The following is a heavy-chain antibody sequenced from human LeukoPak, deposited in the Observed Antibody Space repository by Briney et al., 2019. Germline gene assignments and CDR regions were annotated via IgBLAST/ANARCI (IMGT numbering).Heavy chain of an antibody. Sequence: SETLSLTCTVSGDSISNSTYYWAWVRQPPGKGLGWIGTIYYSGSTYYKPSLRSRVTISVDTSKNQFSLKLTSVTAADTAVYYCARHSGSGSYYNALDYWGQGTLVTVSS. J-gene: IGHJ4*02. V-gene: IGHV4-39*01. CDR2: IYYSGST. CDR1: GDSISNSTYY. CDR3: ARHSGSGSYYNALDY. D-gene: IGHD3-10*01.